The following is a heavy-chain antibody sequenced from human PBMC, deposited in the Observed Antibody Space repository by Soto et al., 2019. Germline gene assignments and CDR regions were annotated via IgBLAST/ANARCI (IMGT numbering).Heavy chain of an antibody. CDR3: AHTPYYGAPLGY. D-gene: IGHD3-10*01. V-gene: IGHV2-5*02. CDR1: GFSLSTSGVG. CDR2: IYWDDDK. Sequence: HITLKESGPTLVKPTQTLTLTCTFSGFSLSTSGVGVGWIRQPPGQALEWLALIYWDDDKRYSPSLKSRLTITKDTSKNQVVLTMTNMDPVDTATYYCAHTPYYGAPLGYWGQGTLVTVSS. J-gene: IGHJ4*02.